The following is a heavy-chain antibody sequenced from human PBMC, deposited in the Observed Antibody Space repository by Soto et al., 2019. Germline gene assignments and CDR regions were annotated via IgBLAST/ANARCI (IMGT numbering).Heavy chain of an antibody. Sequence: PXESLKISFRTSGYRFTSYWMAWVRQIPGKGLEWMGIIFPSDSDTRYSPCFQGQVTISADRSTSTVFLHWASPKASDTAVSFCARKDKSGYFNWFDPWGHGTLVTVP. CDR2: IFPSDSDT. CDR3: ARKDKSGYFNWFDP. J-gene: IGHJ5*02. V-gene: IGHV5-51*01. D-gene: IGHD3-22*01. CDR1: GYRFTSYW.